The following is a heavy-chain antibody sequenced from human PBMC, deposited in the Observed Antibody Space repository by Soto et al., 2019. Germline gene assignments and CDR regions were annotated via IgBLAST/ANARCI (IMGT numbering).Heavy chain of an antibody. CDR1: GGSFSGYY. J-gene: IGHJ6*03. V-gene: IGHV4-34*01. D-gene: IGHD1-7*01. CDR2: INHSGST. CDR3: ASRPGTGTTSDYYYYYMDV. Sequence: SETLSLTCAVYGGSFSGYYWSWIRQPPGKGLEWIGEINHSGSTNYNPSLKSRVTISVDTSKNQFSLKLSSVTAADTAVYYCASRPGTGTTSDYYYYYMDVWGKGTTVTVSS.